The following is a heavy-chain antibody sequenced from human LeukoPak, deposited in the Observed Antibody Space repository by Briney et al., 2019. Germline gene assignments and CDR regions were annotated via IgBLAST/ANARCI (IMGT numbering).Heavy chain of an antibody. D-gene: IGHD3-10*01. J-gene: IGHJ4*02. V-gene: IGHV1-18*01. CDR2: ISAYNGNT. CDR3: ARAPITMVRGVGTIDY. Sequence: GSSVKVSCKASGYTFTSYGISWGRQAPGQGLEWMGWISAYNGNTNYAQKLQGRVTMTTDTSTSTAYMELRSLRSDDTAVYYCARAPITMVRGVGTIDYWGQGTLVTVSS. CDR1: GYTFTSYG.